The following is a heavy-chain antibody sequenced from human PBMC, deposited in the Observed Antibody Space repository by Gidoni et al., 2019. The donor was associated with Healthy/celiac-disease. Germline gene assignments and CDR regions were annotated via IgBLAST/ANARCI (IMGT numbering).Heavy chain of an antibody. J-gene: IGHJ4*02. CDR2: INHSGST. D-gene: IGHD6-6*01. CDR1: GGSFSGYY. Sequence: QVQLQQWGAGLLKPSETLSLTCAVYGGSFSGYYWSWIRQPPGKGLEWIGEINHSGSTNYNPSLKSRVTISVDTSKNQFSLKLSSVTAADTAVYYCARLIAARRSGFDYWGQGTLVTVSS. CDR3: ARLIAARRSGFDY. V-gene: IGHV4-34*01.